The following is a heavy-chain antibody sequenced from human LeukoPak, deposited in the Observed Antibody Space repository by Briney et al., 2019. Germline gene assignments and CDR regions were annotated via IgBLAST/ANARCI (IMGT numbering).Heavy chain of an antibody. J-gene: IGHJ5*02. Sequence: SETLSLTCTASGGSISPYYWSWIRQSPGKGLEWIGYIYYSGSTNYNPSLKSRVTISVDTSKNQFSLKLSSVTAADTAKYYCARGGNSYPGYFDPWGQGTLVTVSS. D-gene: IGHD5-18*01. CDR2: IYYSGST. CDR3: ARGGNSYPGYFDP. CDR1: GGSISPYY. V-gene: IGHV4-59*08.